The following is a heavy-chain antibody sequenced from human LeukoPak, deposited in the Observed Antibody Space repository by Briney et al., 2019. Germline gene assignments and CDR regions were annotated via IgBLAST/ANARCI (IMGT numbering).Heavy chain of an antibody. V-gene: IGHV3-23*01. CDR2: ISGSGGST. CDR1: GFTFSSYA. CDR3: AKDRANDYSNYGGSYYFDY. D-gene: IGHD4-11*01. Sequence: SGGSLRLSCAASGFTFSSYAMSWVRQAPGKGLEWVSAISGSGGSTYYADSVKGRFTISRDNSKNTLYLQMNSLRAEDTAVYYCAKDRANDYSNYGGSYYFDYWGQGTLVTVSS. J-gene: IGHJ4*02.